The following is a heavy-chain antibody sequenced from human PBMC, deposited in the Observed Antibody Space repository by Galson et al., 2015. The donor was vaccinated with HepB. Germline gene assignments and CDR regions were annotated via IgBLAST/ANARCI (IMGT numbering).Heavy chain of an antibody. CDR1: GFIFSNYA. Sequence: SLRLSCAAFGFIFSNYAMSWVRQAPGQGLEWVSGISGSGARRYYADSVTGRFTISGDNSKNTLFLEVNSLRAEDTAVYYCVKESFYDSSDYYWFDYWGQGTLVAVSS. CDR3: VKESFYDSSDYYWFDY. J-gene: IGHJ4*02. V-gene: IGHV3-23*01. CDR2: ISGSGARR. D-gene: IGHD3-22*01.